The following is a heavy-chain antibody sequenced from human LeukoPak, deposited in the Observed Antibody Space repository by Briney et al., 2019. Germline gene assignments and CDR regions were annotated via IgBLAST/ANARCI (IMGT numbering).Heavy chain of an antibody. Sequence: GGSLRLSCAASGFTLSSYAMSWVRQAPGKGLEWVSAISGSGGSTYYADSVKGRFTISRDNSKNTLYLQMNSLRAEDTAVYYCAKRGYCRGGTCFSHDAFDIWGQGTMVTVSS. D-gene: IGHD2-15*01. CDR3: AKRGYCRGGTCFSHDAFDI. V-gene: IGHV3-23*01. J-gene: IGHJ3*02. CDR2: ISGSGGST. CDR1: GFTLSSYA.